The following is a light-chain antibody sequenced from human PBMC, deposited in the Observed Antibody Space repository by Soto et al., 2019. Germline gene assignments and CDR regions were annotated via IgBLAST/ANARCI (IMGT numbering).Light chain of an antibody. Sequence: QSVLTQPASVSGSPGQSIAISCTGTSSDVGGYNYVSWHQQHPGKAPKVLIYEVSNRPSGVSNRFSGSKSGNTASLTISGLQAEDEADYYCSSYTSSSNYVFGTGTKVTVL. CDR1: SSDVGGYNY. J-gene: IGLJ1*01. V-gene: IGLV2-14*01. CDR2: EVS. CDR3: SSYTSSSNYV.